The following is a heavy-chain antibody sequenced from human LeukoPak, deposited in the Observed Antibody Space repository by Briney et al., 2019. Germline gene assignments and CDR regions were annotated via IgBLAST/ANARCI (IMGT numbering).Heavy chain of an antibody. D-gene: IGHD3-22*01. CDR3: VRESEYYFDHSASFDY. J-gene: IGHJ4*02. Sequence: QPGRSLRLSCAASGFTFTAYLIHWVRPAPGKGLEWVAVMSSDGNAMFYADSVKGRFTISRDNSKNTLYLQMNSLRAEDTAVYYCVRESEYYFDHSASFDYWGQGTLVTVSS. V-gene: IGHV3-30-3*01. CDR2: MSSDGNAM. CDR1: GFTFTAYL.